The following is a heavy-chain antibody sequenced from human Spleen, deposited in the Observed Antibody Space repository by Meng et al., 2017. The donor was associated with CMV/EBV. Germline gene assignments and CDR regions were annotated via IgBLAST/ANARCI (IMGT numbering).Heavy chain of an antibody. V-gene: IGHV3-53*05. CDR2: IYSGERT. D-gene: IGHD6-19*01. Sequence: GESLKISCAASGFTVSSNYMTWVRQAPGKGLECVSVIYSGERTYYADSVKGRFTISRDNSKNTLYLQMNSLRREDTAVYYCARDPVAAIEKNAYDIWGQGTMVTVSS. CDR1: GFTVSSNY. J-gene: IGHJ3*02. CDR3: ARDPVAAIEKNAYDI.